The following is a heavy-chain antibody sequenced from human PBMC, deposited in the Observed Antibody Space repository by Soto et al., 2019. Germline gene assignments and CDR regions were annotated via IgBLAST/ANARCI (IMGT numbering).Heavy chain of an antibody. CDR1: GFTFSSSW. D-gene: IGHD2-8*01. CDR3: LRGLNGPDDF. CDR2: TNSDGSNT. Sequence: GGSLRLSCAASGFTFSSSWMHWVRQVPGKGLVWVSRTNSDGSNTNYADSVKGRFTISRDNPKNTLYLQMNSLKAEDTAVYYCLRGLNGPDDFWGQGTLVTVSS. V-gene: IGHV3-74*01. J-gene: IGHJ4*02.